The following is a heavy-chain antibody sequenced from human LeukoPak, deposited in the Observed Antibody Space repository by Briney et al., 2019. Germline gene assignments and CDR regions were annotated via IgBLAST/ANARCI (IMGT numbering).Heavy chain of an antibody. CDR3: ARDFKPSRIAAAGLGY. D-gene: IGHD6-13*01. J-gene: IGHJ4*02. V-gene: IGHV1-2*04. CDR1: GYTFTGYY. Sequence: ASVKVSCKAYGYTFTGYYMHWVRQAPGQGLEWMGWINPNSGGTNYAQKFQGWVTMTRDTSISTAYMELSRLRSDDTAVYYCARDFKPSRIAAAGLGYWGQGTLVTVSS. CDR2: INPNSGGT.